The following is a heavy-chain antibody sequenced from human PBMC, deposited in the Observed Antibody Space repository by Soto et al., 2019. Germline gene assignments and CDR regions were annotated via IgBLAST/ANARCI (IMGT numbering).Heavy chain of an antibody. D-gene: IGHD2-2*01. V-gene: IGHV1-2*04. J-gene: IGHJ6*02. CDR2: INPNSGGT. CDR1: GYTFTGYY. CDR3: ARGPPSLSFFRVENYASDMYV. Sequence: ASVKVSCKASGYTFTGYYMHWVRQAPGQGLEWMGWINPNSGGTIYAQKFQGWVTMTRDTSISTAYMELTGRRSDDTAVYYCARGPPSLSFFRVENYASDMYVCGQEAALTVSS.